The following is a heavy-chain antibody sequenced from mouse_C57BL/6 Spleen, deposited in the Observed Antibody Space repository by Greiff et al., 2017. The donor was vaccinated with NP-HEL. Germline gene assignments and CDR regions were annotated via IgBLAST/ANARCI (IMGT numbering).Heavy chain of an antibody. CDR1: GYAFSSSW. J-gene: IGHJ4*01. CDR2: IYPGDGDT. D-gene: IGHD3-1*01. CDR3: ARSGPRHYAMDY. V-gene: IGHV1-82*01. Sequence: VQLVESGPELVKPGASVKISCKASGYAFSSSWMNWVKQRPGKGLEWIGRIYPGDGDTNYNGKFKGKATLTADKSSSTAYMQLSSLTSEDSAVYFCARSGPRHYAMDYWGQGTSVTVSS.